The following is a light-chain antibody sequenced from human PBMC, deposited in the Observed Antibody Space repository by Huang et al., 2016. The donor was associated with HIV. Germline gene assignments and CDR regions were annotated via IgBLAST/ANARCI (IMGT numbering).Light chain of an antibody. J-gene: IGKJ1*01. CDR1: QSLLYSNGYTY. Sequence: DIVMTQSPLSLSVTLGEPASISCKSNQSLLYSNGYTYLDWYLQKPGQSPQLLSFLGADRASGVPYRFSGSGTGGDFTLTISRLEAEDVGVYYCMQGLQTPPTFGQGTKVEI. V-gene: IGKV2-28*01. CDR3: MQGLQTPPT. CDR2: LGA.